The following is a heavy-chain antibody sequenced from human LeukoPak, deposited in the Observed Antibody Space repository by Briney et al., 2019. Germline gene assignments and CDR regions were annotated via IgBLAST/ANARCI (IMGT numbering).Heavy chain of an antibody. V-gene: IGHV4-59*08. CDR1: GGSISTYY. CDR2: IYYTGST. Sequence: SGTLSLTCAVSGGSISTYYWNWIRQPPGKGLEWIGYIYYTGSTIYNPSLKSRVTMSVDTSKNQLSLKLSSVTAADTAVYYCARIAVTATGYNWFDPWGQGTLVTVSS. D-gene: IGHD6-19*01. J-gene: IGHJ5*02. CDR3: ARIAVTATGYNWFDP.